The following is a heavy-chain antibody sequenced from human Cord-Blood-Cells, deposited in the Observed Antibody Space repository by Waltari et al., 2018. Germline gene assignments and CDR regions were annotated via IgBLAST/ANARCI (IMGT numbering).Heavy chain of an antibody. Sequence: QVQLQESGPGLVKPSETLSLTCTVSGGSIRSYHWTCIRQPAGKGLEWPGRIYTSGSTNYNPSLKSRVTMSVDTSKNQFSLKLSSVTAADTAVYYCARVPDSSGYNWFDPWGQGTLVTVSS. D-gene: IGHD3-22*01. CDR2: IYTSGST. CDR3: ARVPDSSGYNWFDP. J-gene: IGHJ5*02. CDR1: GGSIRSYH. V-gene: IGHV4-4*07.